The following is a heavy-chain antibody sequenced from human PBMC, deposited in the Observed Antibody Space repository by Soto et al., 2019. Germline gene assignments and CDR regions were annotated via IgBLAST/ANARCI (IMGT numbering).Heavy chain of an antibody. CDR2: IYHDGTT. D-gene: IGHD3-16*01. J-gene: IGHJ4*02. Sequence: QVQLQESGPGLVMPSGTLSLTCDVSGASISSSDWWNWVRQPPGKGLEWIGEIYHDGTTIYNPSLRRRVTMSMDESKNRFSLVLTSVTAADTAVYYCARDFKAPNDAWAFDSWGQGTLVSVSS. CDR3: ARDFKAPNDAWAFDS. V-gene: IGHV4-4*02. CDR1: GASISSSDW.